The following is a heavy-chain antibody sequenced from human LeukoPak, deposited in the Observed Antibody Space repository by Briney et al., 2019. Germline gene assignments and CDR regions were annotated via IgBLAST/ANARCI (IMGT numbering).Heavy chain of an antibody. CDR2: IWYDGSNK. J-gene: IGHJ4*02. CDR1: GFTFSSDG. Sequence: GRSLRLSCAASGFTFSSDGMHWVRQAPGKGLEWVAVIWYDGSNKYYADSVKGRFTISRDNSKNTLYLQMNSLRAEDTAVYYCARERGIAAAAAFDYWGQGTLVTVSS. D-gene: IGHD6-13*01. V-gene: IGHV3-33*01. CDR3: ARERGIAAAAAFDY.